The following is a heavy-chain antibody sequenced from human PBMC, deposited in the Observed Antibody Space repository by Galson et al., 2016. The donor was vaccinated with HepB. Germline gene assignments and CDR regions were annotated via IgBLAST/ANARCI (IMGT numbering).Heavy chain of an antibody. D-gene: IGHD6-19*01. CDR3: ARDSSDWFRPSGLYGMDV. J-gene: IGHJ6*02. V-gene: IGHV1-46*01. CDR1: GYTFSSHY. CDR2: VNVASGRT. Sequence: SVKVSCKASGYTFSSHYMHWVRQAPGQGLEWMGAVNVASGRTNYAHKFQGRVSMTRNTSTSTVYMELSSLRTEDTALYYCARDSSDWFRPSGLYGMDVWGQGTTVSVSS.